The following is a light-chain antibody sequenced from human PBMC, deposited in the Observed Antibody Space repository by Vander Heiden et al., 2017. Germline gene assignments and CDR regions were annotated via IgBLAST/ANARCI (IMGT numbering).Light chain of an antibody. J-gene: IGLJ3*02. CDR1: SSDRGGYKN. CDR3: SSYSSTSILV. V-gene: IGLV2-14*03. Sequence: SALTQPASVSGSPGQSITISCTGTSSDRGGYKNVSWYQQHPGKAPKLIIYDVSNRPSGVSDRFSGSKSDNTASLTISGLQADDESDYHCSSYSSTSILVFGGGTKLTVL. CDR2: DVS.